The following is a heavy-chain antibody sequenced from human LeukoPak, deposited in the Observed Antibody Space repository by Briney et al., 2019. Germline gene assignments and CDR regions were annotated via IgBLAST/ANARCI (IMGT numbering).Heavy chain of an antibody. CDR2: ISGDGDTT. CDR1: GYTFDVFT. J-gene: IGHJ4*02. Sequence: GGSLRLSCAASGYTFDVFTMHWVRQSPGTGLEWISLISGDGDTTYYADSVKGRFTISRDNSKASLYLQMNSLRVDDTALYYCAKEHGSTMIVGEFDFWGQGTLVTVSS. CDR3: AKEHGSTMIVGEFDF. V-gene: IGHV3-43*01. D-gene: IGHD3-22*01.